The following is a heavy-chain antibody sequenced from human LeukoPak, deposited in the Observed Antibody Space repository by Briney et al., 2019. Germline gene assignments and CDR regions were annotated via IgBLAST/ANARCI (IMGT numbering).Heavy chain of an antibody. CDR1: GFTFSDYY. Sequence: GGSLRLSCAASGFTFSDYYMSWIRQAPGKGLEWVSYISSSGSTIYYADSVKGRFTISRDNAKNSLYLQMNSLRAEDTALYYCAKGGYCSSTSCYLDYWGQGTLVTVSS. CDR3: AKGGYCSSTSCYLDY. V-gene: IGHV3-11*01. J-gene: IGHJ4*02. CDR2: ISSSGSTI. D-gene: IGHD2-2*01.